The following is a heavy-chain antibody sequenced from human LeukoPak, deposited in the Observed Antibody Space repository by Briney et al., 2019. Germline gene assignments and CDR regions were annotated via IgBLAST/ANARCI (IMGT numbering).Heavy chain of an antibody. CDR1: GFTFSSYA. D-gene: IGHD2-15*01. CDR2: ISGSGGST. Sequence: GGSLRLSCAAPGFTFSSYAMSWVRQAPGKGLEWVSAISGSGGSTYYADSVKGRFTISRDNSKNTLYLQMNSLRAEDTAVYYCARRSGGSCYPRPYYYYGMDVWGKGTTVTVSS. V-gene: IGHV3-23*01. CDR3: ARRSGGSCYPRPYYYYGMDV. J-gene: IGHJ6*04.